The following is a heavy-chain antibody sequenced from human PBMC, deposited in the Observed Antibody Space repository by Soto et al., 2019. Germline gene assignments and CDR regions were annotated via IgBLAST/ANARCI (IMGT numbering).Heavy chain of an antibody. Sequence: ASVKVSCKASGYTFTSYGISWVRQAPGQGLEWMGWISAYNGNTNYAQKLQGRVTMTTDTSTSTAYMELRSLRSDDTAVYYCARETTIQLWDYDAFDVWGQGTTVTVSS. D-gene: IGHD5-18*01. J-gene: IGHJ6*02. CDR1: GYTFTSYG. CDR3: ARETTIQLWDYDAFDV. V-gene: IGHV1-18*01. CDR2: ISAYNGNT.